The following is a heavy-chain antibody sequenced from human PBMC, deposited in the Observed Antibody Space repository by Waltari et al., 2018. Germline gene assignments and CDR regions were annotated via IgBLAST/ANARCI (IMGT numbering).Heavy chain of an antibody. D-gene: IGHD3-16*01. V-gene: IGHV4-34*01. J-gene: IGHJ4*02. CDR1: GGSFSGYY. CDR3: ARAGGPGALADY. CDR2: INHSGST. Sequence: QVQLQQWGAGLLKPSETLSLTCAVYGGSFSGYYWSWIRQPPGKGLEWIGEINHSGSTNYNPSLKSRVTISVDTSKNQFSLKLSSVTAADTAVYYCARAGGPGALADYWGQGTLVTVSS.